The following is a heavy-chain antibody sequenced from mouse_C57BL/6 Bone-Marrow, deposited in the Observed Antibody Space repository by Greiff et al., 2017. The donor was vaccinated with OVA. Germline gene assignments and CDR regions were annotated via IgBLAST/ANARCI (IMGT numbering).Heavy chain of an antibody. CDR2: IDPSDSYT. V-gene: IGHV1-50*01. D-gene: IGHD1-1*01. CDR3: ARDGYGSSYLYFDV. Sequence: QVQLQQPGAELVKPGASVKLSCKASGYTFTSYWMQWVKQRPGQGLEWIGEIDPSDSYTNYNQKFKGKATLTVDTSSSTAYMQLSSLTSEDSAVYYCARDGYGSSYLYFDVWGTGTTVTVSS. CDR1: GYTFTSYW. J-gene: IGHJ1*03.